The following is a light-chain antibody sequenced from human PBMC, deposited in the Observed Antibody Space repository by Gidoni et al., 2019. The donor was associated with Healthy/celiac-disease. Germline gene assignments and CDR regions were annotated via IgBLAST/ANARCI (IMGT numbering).Light chain of an antibody. CDR1: SSDVGGYNY. CDR3: CSYAGSYTFQVV. Sequence: QSALPQPRSVSGSPGQSVTISCPGTSSDVGGYNYVTWYQQHPGKAPKLMIYDVSKRPSGVPDRLAGSKSGNTASLTISGLQAEDEADYYCCSYAGSYTFQVVFGGGTKLTVL. CDR2: DVS. V-gene: IGLV2-11*01. J-gene: IGLJ2*01.